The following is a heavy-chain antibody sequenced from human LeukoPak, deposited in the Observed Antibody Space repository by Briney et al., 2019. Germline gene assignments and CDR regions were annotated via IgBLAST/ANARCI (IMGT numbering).Heavy chain of an antibody. J-gene: IGHJ3*01. CDR3: AREGSGRTAYNDGLDV. V-gene: IGHV3-48*01. CDR2: ISSSSSTI. D-gene: IGHD3-10*01. Sequence: GGSLRLSCAASGFIFNNAWMNWVRQAPGKGLEWVSYISSSSSTIYYADSVKGRFTISRDNSKNTLYLQLNSLRAEDTAVYYCAREGSGRTAYNDGLDVWGQGTMVTVSS. CDR1: GFIFNNAW.